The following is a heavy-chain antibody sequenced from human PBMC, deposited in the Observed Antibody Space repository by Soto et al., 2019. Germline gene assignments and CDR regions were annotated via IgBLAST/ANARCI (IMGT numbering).Heavy chain of an antibody. CDR2: IIPIFGTA. CDR3: ARDGGRHSGGIDY. J-gene: IGHJ4*02. Sequence: QVQLVQSGAEVKKPGSSVKVSCKASGGTFSSYSINWVRQAPGQGLEWMGEIIPIFGTANYAQKLQGRVTITADESTSTAYMELSSLRSEDTAVYYCARDGGRHSGGIDYCGQGTLVTVSS. V-gene: IGHV1-69*01. CDR1: GGTFSSYS. D-gene: IGHD1-26*01.